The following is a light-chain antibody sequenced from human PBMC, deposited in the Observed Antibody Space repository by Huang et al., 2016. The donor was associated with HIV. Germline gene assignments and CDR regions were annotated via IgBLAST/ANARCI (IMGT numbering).Light chain of an antibody. V-gene: IGKV3-11*01. J-gene: IGKJ1*01. CDR2: DTS. Sequence: IVLMQSPATLSLSPGEGATLSCRASQSVSNFLGWYQQKPGQAPRLLIYDTSTRADGSHAMFSGGGSWTYFTLSINSLEPGDSAVYYCQQRSNWPWTFGQGTNVEIK. CDR1: QSVSNF. CDR3: QQRSNWPWT.